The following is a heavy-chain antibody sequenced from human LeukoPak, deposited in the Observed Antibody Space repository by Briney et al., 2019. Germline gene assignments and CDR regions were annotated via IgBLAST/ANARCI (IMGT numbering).Heavy chain of an antibody. CDR2: MSYDGFSK. V-gene: IGHV3-30*04. Sequence: PGGSLRLSCVASGIAFSNSIMHWVRQAPGKGLEWVSAMSYDGFSKYYADSMKGRLTISRDDSKNTVYLQMKSLRPEDTAVYYCARDSSSGYYVGLDYWGQGTLVTASS. CDR1: GIAFSNSI. CDR3: ARDSSSGYYVGLDY. D-gene: IGHD3-22*01. J-gene: IGHJ4*02.